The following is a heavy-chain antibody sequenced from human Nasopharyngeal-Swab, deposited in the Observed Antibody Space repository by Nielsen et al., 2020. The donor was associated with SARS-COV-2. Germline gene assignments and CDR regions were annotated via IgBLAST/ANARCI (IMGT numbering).Heavy chain of an antibody. CDR3: ARSGDSNYRRPPYYYYYMDV. V-gene: IGHV1-69*06. Sequence: VRQAPGQGLEWMGGIIPIFGTANYAQKFQGRVTITADKSTSTAYMELSSLRSEDTAVYYCARSGDSNYRRPPYYYYYMDVWGKGTTVTVSS. J-gene: IGHJ6*03. CDR2: IIPIFGTA. D-gene: IGHD6-13*01.